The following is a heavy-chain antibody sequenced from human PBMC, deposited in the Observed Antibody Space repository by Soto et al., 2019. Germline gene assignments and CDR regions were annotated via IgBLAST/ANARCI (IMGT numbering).Heavy chain of an antibody. CDR2: IHTDGNT. CDR3: ARDLQMSPFAI. Sequence: GGSLRLSCAASGFTVSANHMSWVRQAPGEGLEWVSLIHTDGNTYYADSVEGRFTISRDNSKNTLSLQMNSLRVEDTAVYYCARDLQMSPFAIWGQGTMVTVSS. J-gene: IGHJ3*02. CDR1: GFTVSANH. V-gene: IGHV3-66*01.